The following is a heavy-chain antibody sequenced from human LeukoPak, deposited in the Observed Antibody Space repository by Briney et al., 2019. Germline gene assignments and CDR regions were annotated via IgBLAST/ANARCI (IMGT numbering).Heavy chain of an antibody. D-gene: IGHD1-26*01. J-gene: IGHJ3*02. CDR1: GYTFTGYY. CDR3: ARCLTEWELLGGDAFDI. CDR2: INPNSGGT. V-gene: IGHV1-2*02. Sequence: ASVKVSCKASGYTFTGYYMHWVRQAPGQGLEWMGWINPNSGGTNYAQKFQGRVTMTRDTSISTAYMELSRLRSDDTAVYYCARCLTEWELLGGDAFDIWGQGTMVTVSS.